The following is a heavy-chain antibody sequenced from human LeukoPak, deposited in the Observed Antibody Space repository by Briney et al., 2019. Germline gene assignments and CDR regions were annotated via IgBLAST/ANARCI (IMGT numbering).Heavy chain of an antibody. Sequence: GGSLRLSCAASGFTVSSNYMSWVRQAPGKGLEWVSYISGSGSTFYYADSVKGRFTISRDNAKNSLYLHMNSLRAEDTAVYYCARASRSRFNLNYEYYYYMDVWGKGTTVTVSS. CDR2: ISGSGSTF. J-gene: IGHJ6*03. V-gene: IGHV3-11*04. D-gene: IGHD1-7*01. CDR1: GFTVSSNY. CDR3: ARASRSRFNLNYEYYYYMDV.